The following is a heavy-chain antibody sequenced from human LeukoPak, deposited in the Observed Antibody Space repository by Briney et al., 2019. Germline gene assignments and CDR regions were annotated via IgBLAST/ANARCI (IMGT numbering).Heavy chain of an antibody. CDR2: INPNSGGT. J-gene: IGHJ5*02. D-gene: IGHD6-13*01. CDR1: GYTFTGNY. V-gene: IGHV1-2*02. Sequence: ASVKVSCKASGYTFTGNYMHWVRQAPGQGLEWMGWINPNSGGTNYAQKFQGRVTMTRDTSISTAYMELSRLRSDDTAVYYCARPLRSSWYEVDNWFDPWGQGTLVTVSS. CDR3: ARPLRSSWYEVDNWFDP.